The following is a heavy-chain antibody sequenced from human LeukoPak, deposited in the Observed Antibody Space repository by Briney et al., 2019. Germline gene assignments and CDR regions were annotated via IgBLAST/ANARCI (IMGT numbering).Heavy chain of an antibody. CDR1: GFTFSDYY. CDR2: IDQDGREK. CDR3: ARWGPHCSDSTCDRYFYGMDV. V-gene: IGHV3-7*04. Sequence: PPGGSLRLSCAASGFTFSDYYMSWIRQAPGKGLEWVANIDQDGREKYYMDSLKGRFTVSRDNAKNSLHLQMNSLRPEDTAIYYCARWGPHCSDSTCDRYFYGMDVWSQGTTVTVSS. J-gene: IGHJ6*02. D-gene: IGHD2-15*01.